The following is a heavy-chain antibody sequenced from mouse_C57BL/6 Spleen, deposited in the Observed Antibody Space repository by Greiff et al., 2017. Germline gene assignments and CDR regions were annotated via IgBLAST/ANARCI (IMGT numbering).Heavy chain of an antibody. V-gene: IGHV1-18*01. J-gene: IGHJ3*01. CDR2: INPNNGGT. CDR1: GYTFTDYN. CDR3: ARRGYYGLWFAY. Sequence: VQLQQSGPELVKPGASVKIPCKASGYTFTDYNMDWVKQSHGKSLEWIGDINPNNGGTIYNQKFKGKATLTVDKSSSTAYMELRSLTSEDTAVYYCARRGYYGLWFAYWGQGTLVTVSA. D-gene: IGHD2-1*01.